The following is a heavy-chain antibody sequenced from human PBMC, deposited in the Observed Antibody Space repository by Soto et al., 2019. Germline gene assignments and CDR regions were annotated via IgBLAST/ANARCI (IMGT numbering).Heavy chain of an antibody. V-gene: IGHV4-34*01. CDR1: GGSFSGYY. CDR2: ITHSGST. Sequence: SETLSLTCAVYGGSFSGYYWSWIRQPPGKGLEWLGEITHSGSTNYNPSLKSRVTISVDTSKNQFSLKLSSLTAADTAVYYCARRRGTPDIVVVPAAISPFDYWGQGTLVTV. D-gene: IGHD2-2*01. J-gene: IGHJ4*02. CDR3: ARRRGTPDIVVVPAAISPFDY.